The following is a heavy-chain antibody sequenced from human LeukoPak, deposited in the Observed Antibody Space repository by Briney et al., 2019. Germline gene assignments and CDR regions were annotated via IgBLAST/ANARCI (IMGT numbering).Heavy chain of an antibody. V-gene: IGHV4-39*01. CDR2: VYYSGST. J-gene: IGHJ4*02. D-gene: IGHD4-17*01. CDR3: ARQGGDNGYYYFDF. Sequence: PSETLSLTCSVSGGSIRSSHYYWGWIRQPPGQGLGWIASVYYSGSTYYTPSLRSRVTISIDTSKNQLSLQLTSVTAADTAVFYCARQGGDNGYYYFDFWGQGTLVTVSS. CDR1: GGSIRSSHYY.